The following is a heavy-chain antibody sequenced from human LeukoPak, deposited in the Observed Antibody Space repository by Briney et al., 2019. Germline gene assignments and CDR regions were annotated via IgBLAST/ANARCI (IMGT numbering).Heavy chain of an antibody. J-gene: IGHJ4*02. CDR2: ISAYNGNT. Sequence: ASVKVSCKASGYTFTSYVISWLRQAPGQGLEWMGWISAYNGNTNYAQKLQGRVTMTTDTSTSTAYMELRSLRTDDTAVYYCARDSYYYGSGREGYFDYWGQGTLVTVSS. CDR3: ARDSYYYGSGREGYFDY. CDR1: GYTFTSYV. V-gene: IGHV1-18*04. D-gene: IGHD3-10*01.